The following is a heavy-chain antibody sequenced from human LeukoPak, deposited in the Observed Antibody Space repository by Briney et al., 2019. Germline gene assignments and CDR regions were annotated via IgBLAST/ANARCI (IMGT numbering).Heavy chain of an antibody. D-gene: IGHD1-26*01. CDR1: AFTFSSYS. V-gene: IGHV3-21*01. CDR2: ISGSSSDI. J-gene: IGHJ4*02. Sequence: GGSLRLSCAGSAFTFSSYSMNWVRQAPGKGLEWVSSISGSSSDIYYADSVKGRFTISRDNAKKSVYLQMKSLRAEDTAVYYCARRGYHDYSGFDYWGQGTLVTVSS. CDR3: ARRGYHDYSGFDY.